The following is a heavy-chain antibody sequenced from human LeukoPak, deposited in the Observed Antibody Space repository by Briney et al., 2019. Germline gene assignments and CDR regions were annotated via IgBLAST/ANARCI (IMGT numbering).Heavy chain of an antibody. J-gene: IGHJ4*02. V-gene: IGHV3-53*05. Sequence: PGGSLRLSCAASGFTVSSNYMSWVRQAPGKGLEWVSVIYSGGSTYYADSVKGRFTISRDNSKNTLYLQMNSLRAEDTAVYYCATDVGYYEHYFDYWGQGTLVTVSS. CDR3: ATDVGYYEHYFDY. D-gene: IGHD2/OR15-2a*01. CDR1: GFTVSSNY. CDR2: IYSGGST.